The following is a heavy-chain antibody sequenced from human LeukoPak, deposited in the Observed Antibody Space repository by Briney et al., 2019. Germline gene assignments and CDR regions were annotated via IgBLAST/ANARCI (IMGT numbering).Heavy chain of an antibody. V-gene: IGHV4-59*08. CDR2: IYYTGST. D-gene: IGHD2-21*02. J-gene: IGHJ4*02. CDR1: GGSISSYF. Sequence: SETLSLTCTVSGGSISSYFWSWIRQPPGKGLEWIGHIYYTGSTDYNPSLKSRVTISVDTSKNQFSLKLTSVTAADTAVYYCARHRTALNWGQGTLVTVSS. CDR3: ARHRTALN.